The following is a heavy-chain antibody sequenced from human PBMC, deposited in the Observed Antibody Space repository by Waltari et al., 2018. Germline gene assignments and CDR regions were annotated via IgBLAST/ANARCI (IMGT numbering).Heavy chain of an antibody. CDR3: ARDPYCRTTSCYKGAFDF. J-gene: IGHJ4*02. Sequence: QVQLVESGGGVVQHGRSLRLSCAASGFTFSSYAMHWVSEAPGKVLKLLTFISRSGHNKFDPESVKGRFSISRYNSINTLYLRMNSLTAEDTSVYYCARDPYCRTTSCYKGAFDFWGQGTLVTVSS. CDR1: GFTFSSYA. V-gene: IGHV3-30-3*01. CDR2: ISRSGHNK. D-gene: IGHD2-2*02.